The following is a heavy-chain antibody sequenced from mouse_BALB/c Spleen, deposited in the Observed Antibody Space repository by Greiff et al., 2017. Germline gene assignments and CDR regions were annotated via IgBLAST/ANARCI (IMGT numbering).Heavy chain of an antibody. CDR3: DREGANYAMDY. V-gene: IGHV2-9*02. CDR2: IWDGGST. CDR1: GFSLTSYG. J-gene: IGHJ4*01. Sequence: QVLLKESGPGLVAPSQSLSITCTVTGFSLTSYGVRWVRQPPGKGLVWLGVIWDGGSTNYNSALMSRRSISKDNSKSQVFLKMNSVKADDKAMYSCDREGANYAMDYWGQGTSVTVSS.